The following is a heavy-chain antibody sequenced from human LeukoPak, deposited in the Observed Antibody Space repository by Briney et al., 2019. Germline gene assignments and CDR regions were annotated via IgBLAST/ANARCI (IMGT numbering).Heavy chain of an antibody. J-gene: IGHJ4*02. CDR2: IYYSGST. D-gene: IGHD2-21*02. Sequence: PSETLSLTCTVSGGSISSYYWSRIRQPPGKGLEWIGYIYYSGSTNYNPSLKSRVTISVDTPKNQFSLKLSSVAAADTAVYYCARAPRGGMVTQFDYWGQGTLVTVSS. CDR1: GGSISSYY. V-gene: IGHV4-59*01. CDR3: ARAPRGGMVTQFDY.